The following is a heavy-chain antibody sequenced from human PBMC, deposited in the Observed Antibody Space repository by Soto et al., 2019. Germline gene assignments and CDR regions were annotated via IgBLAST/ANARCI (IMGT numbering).Heavy chain of an antibody. CDR3: AKDYGGKDGDY. CDR1: GGTFSSYT. Sequence: HVQLVQSGAEVKKPGSSVKVSCKASGGTFSSYTISWVRQAPGQGLEWMGRIIPILGIANYAQKFQGRVTITADKSTSTAYMELSSLRSEDTAVYYCAKDYGGKDGDYWGQGTLVTVSS. D-gene: IGHD4-17*01. V-gene: IGHV1-69*08. CDR2: IIPILGIA. J-gene: IGHJ4*02.